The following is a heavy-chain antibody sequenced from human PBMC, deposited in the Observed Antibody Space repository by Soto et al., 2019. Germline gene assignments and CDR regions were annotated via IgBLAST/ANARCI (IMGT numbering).Heavy chain of an antibody. D-gene: IGHD1-26*01. V-gene: IGHV1-2*02. CDR2: INPKSGGT. Sequence: ASVKVSCKASGYTFTVYYVHWVRQAPGQGLEWMGWINPKSGGTMYPQKFQGRVTMTWDTSISTAYMALTRLRSDDTAVYYCARDLAKGGGSAGFDYWGQGTLVTVSS. CDR1: GYTFTVYY. J-gene: IGHJ4*02. CDR3: ARDLAKGGGSAGFDY.